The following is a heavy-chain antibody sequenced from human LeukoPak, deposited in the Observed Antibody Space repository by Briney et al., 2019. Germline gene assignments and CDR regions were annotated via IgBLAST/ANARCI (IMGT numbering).Heavy chain of an antibody. CDR1: GFTFSSYG. CDR3: AKERDTAMVTIDY. V-gene: IGHV3-30*02. D-gene: IGHD5-18*01. Sequence: GGSLRFSCAASGFTFSSYGMHRLRQAPGKGLEWVAFIRYDGSNKYYADSVKGRFTISRDNSKNTLYLQMNSLRAEDTAVYYCAKERDTAMVTIDYWGQGTLVTVSS. CDR2: IRYDGSNK. J-gene: IGHJ4*02.